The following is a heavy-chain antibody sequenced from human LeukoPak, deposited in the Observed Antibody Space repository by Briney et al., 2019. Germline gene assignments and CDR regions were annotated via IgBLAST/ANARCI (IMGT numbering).Heavy chain of an antibody. CDR1: GFSFSSFA. J-gene: IGHJ6*02. CDR3: ARDSLHGYTPDYYYYYGMDV. D-gene: IGHD5-24*01. V-gene: IGHV3-23*01. Sequence: GGSLRLSCAASGFSFSSFAMTWVRQSPGKGLEWVSSINGRGDGPFYADSVKGRFTISRDNSKNTVDLQLNSLRDGDTAVYYCARDSLHGYTPDYYYYYGMDVWGQGTTVTVSS. CDR2: INGRGDGP.